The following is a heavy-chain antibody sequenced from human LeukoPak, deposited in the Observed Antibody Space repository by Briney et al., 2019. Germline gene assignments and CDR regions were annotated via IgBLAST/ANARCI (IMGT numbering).Heavy chain of an antibody. J-gene: IGHJ4*02. D-gene: IGHD2-2*01. CDR2: IYYSGST. CDR3: ASAWAQEYHFDY. Sequence: PSETLSLTCTVSGGSISSGGYYWSWIRQHPGKGLEWIGYIYYSGSTYYNPSLKSRVTISVDTSKNQFSLKLSSVTAADTAVYYCASAWAQEYHFDYWGQGTLVTVSS. V-gene: IGHV4-31*03. CDR1: GGSISSGGYY.